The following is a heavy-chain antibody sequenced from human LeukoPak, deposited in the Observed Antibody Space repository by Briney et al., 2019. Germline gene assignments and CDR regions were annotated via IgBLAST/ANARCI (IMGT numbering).Heavy chain of an antibody. J-gene: IGHJ5*02. Sequence: SETLSLTCTVSGGSIKSYYRSWIRQPPGKGLECIGHIYYAGSTYYKPSLESRVTISVDMAKNQISLKLSSVTAADTAVYYCARDAQERYSSGLGWFDPWGQGTLVTVSS. CDR3: ARDAQERYSSGLGWFDP. CDR1: GGSIKSYY. D-gene: IGHD6-19*01. V-gene: IGHV4-59*01. CDR2: IYYAGST.